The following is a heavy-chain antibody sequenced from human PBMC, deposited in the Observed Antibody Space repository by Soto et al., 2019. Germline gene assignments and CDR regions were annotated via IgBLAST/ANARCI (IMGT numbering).Heavy chain of an antibody. V-gene: IGHV1-69*01. CDR1: GGTFSSYA. CDR3: ARRKVTTGVLDAFDI. Sequence: QVQLVQSVAEVKKPVSSVKVSCKASGGTFSSYAISWVRQAPGQGLEWMGGIIPIFGTANYAQKFQGRVTITADESTSTAYMELSSLRSEDTAVYYCARRKVTTGVLDAFDIWRQGTMVTVSS. CDR2: IIPIFGTA. D-gene: IGHD4-17*01. J-gene: IGHJ3*02.